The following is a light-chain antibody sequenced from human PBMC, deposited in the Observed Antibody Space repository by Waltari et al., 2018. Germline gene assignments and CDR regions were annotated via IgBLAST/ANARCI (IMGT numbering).Light chain of an antibody. CDR2: DVF. V-gene: IGLV2-14*03. J-gene: IGLJ2*01. CDR3: TSSTFSSPL. CDR1: SSDLGVYDF. Sequence: QSALTQPASVSGSPGQSITVSCTATSSDLGVYDFVSWYQHHPGQAPTLIIYDVFKRPAGVSNLFAGSNSCNTASLSISGLQADDEVDYYCTSSTFSSPLFGGGTKLTVL.